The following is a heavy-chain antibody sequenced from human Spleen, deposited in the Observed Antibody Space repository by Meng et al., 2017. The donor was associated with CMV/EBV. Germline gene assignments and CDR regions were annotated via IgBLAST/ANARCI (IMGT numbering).Heavy chain of an antibody. CDR1: SRNL. J-gene: IGHJ4*02. CDR2: IYQGGST. Sequence: SRNLLTWVHQVPVKGVEWLGEIYQGGSTNYTPSLKSRVTISVDKFKTRFSLKLGAVTAADTAVYYCARIERRRILKYCGSDCSTTDYWGQGTLVTVSS. D-gene: IGHD2-21*02. V-gene: IGHV4-4*02. CDR3: ARIERRRILKYCGSDCSTTDY.